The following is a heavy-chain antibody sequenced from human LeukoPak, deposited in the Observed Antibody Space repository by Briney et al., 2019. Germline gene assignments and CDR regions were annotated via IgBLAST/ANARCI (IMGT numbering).Heavy chain of an antibody. D-gene: IGHD1-26*01. CDR2: ITSSSTYT. CDR3: ARDPYSGTYGDTYYYYMDV. CDR1: GFTFSTYS. J-gene: IGHJ6*03. Sequence: GGSLRLSCAASGFTFSTYSMNWVRQTPGKGLEWVSSITSSSTYTFYADSVKGRFTISRDNARNSLYLQMNSLRAEDTAVYYCARDPYSGTYGDTYYYYMDVWGKGTTVTISS. V-gene: IGHV3-21*01.